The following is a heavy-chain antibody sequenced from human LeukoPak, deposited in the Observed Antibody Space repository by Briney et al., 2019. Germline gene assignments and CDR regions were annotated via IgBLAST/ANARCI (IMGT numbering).Heavy chain of an antibody. V-gene: IGHV4-59*01. D-gene: IGHD3-22*01. CDR3: ARALIHDDSSGYYDY. CDR2: IYYSGST. Sequence: PSETLSLTCTVSGGSISSYYWSWIRQPPGKGLEWIGYIYYSGSTNYNPSLKSRVTISVDTSKNQFSLKLSSVTAADTAVYYCARALIHDDSSGYYDYWGQGTLVTVSS. CDR1: GGSISSYY. J-gene: IGHJ4*02.